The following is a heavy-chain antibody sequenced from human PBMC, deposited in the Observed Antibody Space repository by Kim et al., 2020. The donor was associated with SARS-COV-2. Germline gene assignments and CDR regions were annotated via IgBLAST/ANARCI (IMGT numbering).Heavy chain of an antibody. D-gene: IGHD6-19*01. V-gene: IGHV6-1*01. Sequence: SEKGRKTINPDTSKNQFTLQLNSETPEDTAVYYCARDRQRAGTGVDYWGQGTLVTVSS. CDR3: ARDRQRAGTGVDY. J-gene: IGHJ4*02.